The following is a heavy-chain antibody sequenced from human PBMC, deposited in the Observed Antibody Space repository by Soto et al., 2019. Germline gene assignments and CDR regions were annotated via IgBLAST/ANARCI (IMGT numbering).Heavy chain of an antibody. CDR3: ARGGGVGVAGSAAFDM. D-gene: IGHD3-3*01. V-gene: IGHV1-2*02. CDR2: NNPATGAA. J-gene: IGHJ3*02. CDR1: GYPVTSYY. Sequence: QLHVVQSGAGVKKPGSSVTVSCSASGYPVTSYYMHWVRQSPGRGLEWMGGNNPATGAAKYTQTFKGRFTVARATSTGKVFMELSGLESEATAFFYWARGGGVGVAGSAAFDMWGQGTLVTVSS.